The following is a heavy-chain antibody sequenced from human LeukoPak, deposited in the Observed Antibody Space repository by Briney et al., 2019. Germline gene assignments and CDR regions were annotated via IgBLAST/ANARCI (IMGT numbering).Heavy chain of an antibody. D-gene: IGHD6-13*01. V-gene: IGHV4-61*01. CDR1: GGSVSSGSYY. CDR3: AGSIAAAAGFDY. Sequence: SETLSLTCTVSGGSVSSGSYYWSWIRQPPGKGLEWIGYIYYSGSTNYNPSLKSRVTISVDTSKNQFSLKLSSVTAADTAVYYCAGSIAAAAGFDYWGQGTLVTVSS. J-gene: IGHJ4*02. CDR2: IYYSGST.